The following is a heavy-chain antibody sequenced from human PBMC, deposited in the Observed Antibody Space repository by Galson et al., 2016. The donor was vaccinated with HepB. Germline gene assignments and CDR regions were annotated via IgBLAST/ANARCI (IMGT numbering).Heavy chain of an antibody. V-gene: IGHV4-4*02. Sequence: SETLSLTCAVSGGSVSSTNWWNWVRQPPGKGLEWIGQIYHSGSTNYNPSLKSRVTISVDKSRNQFSLKLNSVTAADTAVYYCVTRVVSAVPPAYWYFDLWGRGTLVTVSS. CDR1: GGSVSSTNW. J-gene: IGHJ2*01. D-gene: IGHD2-2*01. CDR2: IYHSGST. CDR3: VTRVVSAVPPAYWYFDL.